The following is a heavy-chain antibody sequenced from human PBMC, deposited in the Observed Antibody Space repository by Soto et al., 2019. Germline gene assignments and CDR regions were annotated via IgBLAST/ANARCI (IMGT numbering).Heavy chain of an antibody. CDR1: GRNFSSYG. CDR3: AKGMDYGDYAVFDDFDY. Sequence: PGGSLRLSCASSGRNFSSYGMHWVRQATGKGLEWVAVISYDGSNKYYADSVKGRFTISRDNSKNTLYLQMNSLRAEDTAVYYCAKGMDYGDYAVFDDFDYWGQGTLVTVSS. CDR2: ISYDGSNK. J-gene: IGHJ4*02. V-gene: IGHV3-30*18. D-gene: IGHD4-17*01.